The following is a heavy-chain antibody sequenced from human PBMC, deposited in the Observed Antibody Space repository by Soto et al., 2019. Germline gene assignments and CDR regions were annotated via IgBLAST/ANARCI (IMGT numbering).Heavy chain of an antibody. J-gene: IGHJ5*02. Sequence: EAQLLESGGGLVQPGGSLRLSCSASGFIFNNYAMSWVRQAPGKGREWVSGITGYGATTYYAESVKGRFTISRDNCKNTLYLQMSTLTAEDTAVYYCARDPLLYDSDWYPNWFGPWGQGTLVTVSS. CDR1: GFIFNNYA. D-gene: IGHD6-19*01. CDR3: ARDPLLYDSDWYPNWFGP. V-gene: IGHV3-23*01. CDR2: ITGYGATT.